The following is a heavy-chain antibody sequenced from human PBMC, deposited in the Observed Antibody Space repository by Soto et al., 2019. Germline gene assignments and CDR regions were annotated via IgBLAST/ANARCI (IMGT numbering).Heavy chain of an antibody. Sequence: GGSLRLSCAASGFTFRSYAMNWVRQAQEKGLEWVSSISSTSTYTHYADSVKGRFTISRDNANNSLFLQMNSLRAEDTAIYYCARDLALAGNYWGQGAQVTVSS. CDR3: ARDLALAGNY. CDR1: GFTFRSYA. J-gene: IGHJ4*02. D-gene: IGHD6-19*01. CDR2: ISSTSTYT. V-gene: IGHV3-21*01.